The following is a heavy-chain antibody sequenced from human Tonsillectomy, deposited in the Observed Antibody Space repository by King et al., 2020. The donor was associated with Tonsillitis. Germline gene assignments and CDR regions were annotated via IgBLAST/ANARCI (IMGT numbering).Heavy chain of an antibody. Sequence: VQLVQSGAEVKKPGASVKVSCKASGNIFTGYYMHWVRQAPGQGLEWMGRINPNSGGTNYAQKFQGRVTMTRDTPISTAYMKLSRLTSDDTVVYYCARSWGDSSSWYFDLWGRGTLVTVSS. CDR1: GNIFTGYY. V-gene: IGHV1-2*05. CDR3: ARSWGDSSSWYFDL. J-gene: IGHJ2*01. CDR2: INPNSGGT. D-gene: IGHD6-13*01.